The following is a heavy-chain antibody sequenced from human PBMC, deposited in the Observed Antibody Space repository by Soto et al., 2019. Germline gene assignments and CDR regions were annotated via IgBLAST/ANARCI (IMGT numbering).Heavy chain of an antibody. CDR2: ISAYNGNT. CDR3: ARDLWDSSGYYWFRPNWFDP. V-gene: IGHV1-18*04. CDR1: VYTFTSYG. J-gene: IGHJ5*02. D-gene: IGHD3-22*01. Sequence: ASVKVSCKASVYTFTSYGISWVRQAPGQGLEWMGWISAYNGNTNYAQKLQGRVTMTTDTSTSTAYMELRSLRSDDTAVYYCARDLWDSSGYYWFRPNWFDPWGQGTLVTVSS.